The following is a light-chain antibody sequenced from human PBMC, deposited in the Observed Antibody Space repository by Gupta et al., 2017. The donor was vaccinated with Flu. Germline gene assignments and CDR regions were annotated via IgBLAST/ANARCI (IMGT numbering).Light chain of an antibody. CDR3: QSYDSSLSGSV. Sequence: QSVLTQPPSVSGAPWQRVTIPCTASSSKIGAGFDVHWYQQLPGTAPKLLIYGNSHRPSGVPDRFSGSKSGTSASLAITGLQAEDEADYYCQSYDSSLSGSVFGGGTKLTVL. V-gene: IGLV1-40*01. CDR1: SSKIGAGFD. J-gene: IGLJ3*02. CDR2: GNS.